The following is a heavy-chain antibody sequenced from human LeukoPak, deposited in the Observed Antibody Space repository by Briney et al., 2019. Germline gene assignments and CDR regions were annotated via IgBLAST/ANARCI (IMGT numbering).Heavy chain of an antibody. CDR3: ARRGTTGTTSWFDP. Sequence: VASVKVCCKASGGTFSSYAISWVRQAPGQGLEWMGGIIPIFGTANYAQKFQGRVTITADDSTSTAYMELSSLRSEDTAVYYCARRGTTGTTSWFDPWGQGTLVTVSS. D-gene: IGHD1-1*01. V-gene: IGHV1-69*13. CDR2: IIPIFGTA. CDR1: GGTFSSYA. J-gene: IGHJ5*02.